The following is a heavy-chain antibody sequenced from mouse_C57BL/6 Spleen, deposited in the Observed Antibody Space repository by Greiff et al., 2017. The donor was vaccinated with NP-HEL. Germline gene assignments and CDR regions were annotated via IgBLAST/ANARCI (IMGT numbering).Heavy chain of an antibody. CDR2: IYPGDGDT. CDR1: GYAFSSYW. J-gene: IGHJ3*01. CDR3: ARELRPPGIFAY. Sequence: QVQLKESGAELVKPGASVKISCKASGYAFSSYWMNWVKQRPGKGLEWIGQIYPGDGDTNYNGKFKGKATLTADKSSSTAYMQLSSLTSEDSAVYFCARELRPPGIFAYWGQGTLVTVSA. V-gene: IGHV1-80*01. D-gene: IGHD1-2*01.